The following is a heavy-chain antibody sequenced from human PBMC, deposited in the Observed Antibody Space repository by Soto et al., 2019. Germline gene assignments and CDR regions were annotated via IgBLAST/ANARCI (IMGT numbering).Heavy chain of an antibody. D-gene: IGHD3-3*01. V-gene: IGHV2-70*04. CDR3: ARHTYYDFWSGTSDAFDI. J-gene: IGHJ3*02. Sequence: SGPTLVNPXQTLTLNCTFSGFSLSTRGMRVSWIRQPPGKALEWLARIDWDDDKFYSTSLKTRLTISKDTSKNQVVLTMTNMDPVDTATYYCARHTYYDFWSGTSDAFDIWGQGTMVTVSS. CDR2: IDWDDDK. CDR1: GFSLSTRGMR.